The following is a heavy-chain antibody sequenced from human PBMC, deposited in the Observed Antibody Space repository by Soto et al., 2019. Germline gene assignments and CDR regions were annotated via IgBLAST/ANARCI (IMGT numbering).Heavy chain of an antibody. CDR2: IKQDGSEN. D-gene: IGHD5-18*01. J-gene: IGHJ4*02. V-gene: IGHV3-7*03. CDR1: GFTFSSYW. Sequence: DVQLVESGGGLVQPGGSLRLSCAASGFTFSSYWMSWVRQAPGKGLEWVANIKQDGSENYYVDSVRGRFTIPRDNAKNSLYLQRNSLRAEATAVYYCVRYFWGSYGYGPFDYWGQGTRVTVSS. CDR3: VRYFWGSYGYGPFDY.